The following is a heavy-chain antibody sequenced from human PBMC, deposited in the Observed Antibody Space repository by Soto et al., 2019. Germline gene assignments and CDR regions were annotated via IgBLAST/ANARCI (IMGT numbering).Heavy chain of an antibody. CDR3: ARDASGTTSFLVS. CDR2: IWLDGSER. J-gene: IGHJ5*01. V-gene: IGHV3-33*01. CDR1: GFSFSTSG. Sequence: QVQLVESGGGVVQPGKSLRLSCVVSGFSFSTSGMHWVRQVPGKGLELISAIWLDGSERYYRDSVKGRFTISRDNSKNTLFLQMNSLRAEDTAVYFCARDASGTTSFLVSWGQGTLVTVSS. D-gene: IGHD1-1*01.